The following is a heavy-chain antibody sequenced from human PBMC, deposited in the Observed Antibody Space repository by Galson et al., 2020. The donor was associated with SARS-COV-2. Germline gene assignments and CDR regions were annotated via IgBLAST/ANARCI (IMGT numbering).Heavy chain of an antibody. J-gene: IGHJ2*01. CDR2: FYYSGST. V-gene: IGHV4-59*08. D-gene: IGHD3-16*01. CDR3: ARHALGGQAYFGL. CDR1: GDSISRYH. Sequence: ETSETLSLTCIVSGDSISRYHWAWIRQPPGKGLEWIGYFYYSGSTSYNPSLKSRVTISGDTSKNHVSLNLSPVTATDTAVYFCARHALGGQAYFGLWGRGTLVTVS.